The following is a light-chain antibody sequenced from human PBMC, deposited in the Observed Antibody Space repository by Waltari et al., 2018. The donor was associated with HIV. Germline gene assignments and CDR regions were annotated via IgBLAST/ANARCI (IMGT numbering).Light chain of an antibody. V-gene: IGLV2-11*01. CDR2: EVI. Sequence: QSALTQPRPVSGSPGQSVTISCPGTSSDAGGYHYVPWYLQHPGKVPKLIIYEVIKRPSGVPDRFSGSKSGNTASLTISGLQTEDEADYFCCSYAGTYTYVLFGGGTKLTVL. CDR1: SSDAGGYHY. CDR3: CSYAGTYTYVL. J-gene: IGLJ3*02.